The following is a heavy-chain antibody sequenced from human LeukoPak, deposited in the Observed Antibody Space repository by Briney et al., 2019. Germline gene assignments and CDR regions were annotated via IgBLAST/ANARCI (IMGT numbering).Heavy chain of an antibody. J-gene: IGHJ4*02. CDR1: GYTFTSYD. CDR3: ARAGYNWNLKVPYFDY. CDR2: MNPNSGNT. V-gene: IGHV1-8*03. D-gene: IGHD1-7*01. Sequence: GASVKVSCKASGYTFTSYDINWVRQATGQGLEWMGWMNPNSGNTGYAQKFQGRVTITRNTSISTAYMELSSLRSEDTAVYYCARAGYNWNLKVPYFDYWGQGTLVTVSS.